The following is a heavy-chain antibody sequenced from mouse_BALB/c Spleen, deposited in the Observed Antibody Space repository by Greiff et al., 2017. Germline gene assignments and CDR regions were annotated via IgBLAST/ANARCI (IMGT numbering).Heavy chain of an antibody. V-gene: IGHV1-77*01. CDR3: ARRDYYGYFYYFDY. J-gene: IGHJ2*01. CDR2: MYPGSGST. D-gene: IGHD1-2*01. Sequence: VQLQQSGPELVKPGASVKMSCKASGYTFTDYVISWVKQRTGQGLEWIGEMYPGSGSTYYNEKFKGKATLTADKSSNTAYMQLSSLTSEDSAVYFCARRDYYGYFYYFDYWGQGTTLTVSS. CDR1: GYTFTDYV.